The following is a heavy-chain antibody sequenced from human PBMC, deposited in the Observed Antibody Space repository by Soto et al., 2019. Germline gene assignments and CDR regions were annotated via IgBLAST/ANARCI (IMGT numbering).Heavy chain of an antibody. Sequence: QVQLVQSGAEAKKPGASVKVSCKASGYTFTSYGISWVRQAPGQGLEWMGWISAYNGNTNYAQKLQGRVTMTTDTSTSTAYMELRSLRSDDTAVYYCAIAISTRKYYYGMDVWGQGTTVTVSS. CDR3: AIAISTRKYYYGMDV. D-gene: IGHD2-2*01. J-gene: IGHJ6*02. CDR2: ISAYNGNT. CDR1: GYTFTSYG. V-gene: IGHV1-18*01.